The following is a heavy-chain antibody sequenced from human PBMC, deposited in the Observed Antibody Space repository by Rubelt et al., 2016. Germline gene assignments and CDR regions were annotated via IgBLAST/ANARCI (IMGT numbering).Heavy chain of an antibody. CDR3: ARERRDPYYNYYYMDV. CDR1: GGSISSYY. CDR2: IYYSGTT. V-gene: IGHV4-59*01. Sequence: QVQLQESGPGLVKPSETLSLTCTVSGGSISSYYWTWIRQPPGKGLEWIGYIYYSGTTKYNPSLKSRVTMSVDTSKKQFSLRLGCVTAVDAAFYYCARERRDPYYNYYYMDVWGRGTTVTVSS. J-gene: IGHJ6*03.